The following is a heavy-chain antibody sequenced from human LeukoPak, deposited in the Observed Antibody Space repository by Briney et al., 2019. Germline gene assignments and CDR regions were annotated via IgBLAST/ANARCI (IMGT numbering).Heavy chain of an antibody. CDR3: VRDIQWRFDP. Sequence: ATVKVSCKASGYIFTSYGISWVRQAPGQGLEWMGWISTNKGNTNYAQRLQGRVTMTTDTSTSTAYMELRSLRSDDTAIYYCVRDIQWRFDPWGQGTLVTVSS. V-gene: IGHV1-18*01. J-gene: IGHJ5*02. D-gene: IGHD2-8*01. CDR1: GYIFTSYG. CDR2: ISTNKGNT.